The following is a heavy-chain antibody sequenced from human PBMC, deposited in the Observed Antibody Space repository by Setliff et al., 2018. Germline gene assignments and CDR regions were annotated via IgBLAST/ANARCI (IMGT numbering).Heavy chain of an antibody. CDR3: TRGQRAGSY. V-gene: IGHV1-18*01. CDR1: GYTFTRYA. CDR2: ISAYNGNT. Sequence: ASVKVSCKASGYTFTRYAISWVRQAPGQGPEWMGWISAYNGNTNYALKLQDRVIMTADTSTNTVYLDLRSLRSDDSAMYYCTRGQRAGSYWGQGTLVTVSS. J-gene: IGHJ4*02.